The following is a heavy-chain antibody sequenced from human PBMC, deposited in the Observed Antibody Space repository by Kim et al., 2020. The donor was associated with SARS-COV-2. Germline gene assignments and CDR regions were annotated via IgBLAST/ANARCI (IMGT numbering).Heavy chain of an antibody. V-gene: IGHV3-23*01. Sequence: GGSLRLSCAASGFTFSNYAMSWVRQAPGKGLEWVSGISGSGGSTYYADSVKGRFTISRDNSKKTLYLQMNSLRDEDTAVYYCAKSKRDCSSTSFYWVYYYYGMDVWGQGTTVTVSS. CDR2: ISGSGGST. CDR3: AKSKRDCSSTSFYWVYYYYGMDV. CDR1: GFTFSNYA. J-gene: IGHJ6*02. D-gene: IGHD2-2*01.